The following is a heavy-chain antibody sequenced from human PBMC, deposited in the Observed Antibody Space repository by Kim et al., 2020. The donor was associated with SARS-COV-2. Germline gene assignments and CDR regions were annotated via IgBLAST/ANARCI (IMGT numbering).Heavy chain of an antibody. CDR1: GFSFNNYG. D-gene: IGHD3-16*01. V-gene: IGHV3-23*01. J-gene: IGHJ4*02. Sequence: GGSLRLSCVASGFSFNNYGGAWVRQAPGKGLEWVSGIGVGGSKSHADAVKGRFIMSRDTSKTTLFLQMNSLGGDDSDVYYCARYRGGSTPYDHWGRGTLVSVSS. CDR2: IGVGGSK. CDR3: ARYRGGSTPYDH.